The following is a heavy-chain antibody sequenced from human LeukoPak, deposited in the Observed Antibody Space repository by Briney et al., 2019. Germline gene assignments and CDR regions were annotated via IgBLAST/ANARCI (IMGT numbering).Heavy chain of an antibody. Sequence: GGSLRLSCAASGFTLSSYDMHWVRQATGKGLEWVSGIGSTGDTYYLGSVKGRFTISRENAKNSLYLQMNSLRAGDTAVYYCARVGENPFDIWGQGTMVTVSS. D-gene: IGHD3-10*01. CDR3: ARVGENPFDI. CDR1: GFTLSSYD. V-gene: IGHV3-13*04. CDR2: IGSTGDT. J-gene: IGHJ3*02.